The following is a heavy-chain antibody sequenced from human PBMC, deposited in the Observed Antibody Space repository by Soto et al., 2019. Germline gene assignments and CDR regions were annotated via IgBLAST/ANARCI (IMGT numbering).Heavy chain of an antibody. V-gene: IGHV3-21*01. CDR3: ARGASGYERPYYYYGMDV. Sequence: GGSLRLSCAASGFTFSSYSMNWVRQAPGKGLEWVSSISSSSSYIYYADSVKGRFTISRDNAKNSLYLQMNSLRAEDTAVYYCARGASGYERPYYYYGMDVWGQGTTVTVSS. CDR2: ISSSSSYI. D-gene: IGHD5-12*01. CDR1: GFTFSSYS. J-gene: IGHJ6*02.